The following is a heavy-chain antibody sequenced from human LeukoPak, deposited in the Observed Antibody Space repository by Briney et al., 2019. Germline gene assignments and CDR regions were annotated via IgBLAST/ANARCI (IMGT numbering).Heavy chain of an antibody. CDR3: AREVLVRGDPSYYYYGMDV. D-gene: IGHD3-10*01. CDR1: GLTFSRYW. Sequence: GGSLRLSCAASGLTFSRYWMTWFRQAPGKGLEWVAVISYDGSDKYYADSVKGRFTISRDNSKNTLNLQMNSLRTEDTSVYYCAREVLVRGDPSYYYYGMDVWGQGTTVTVSS. CDR2: ISYDGSDK. J-gene: IGHJ6*02. V-gene: IGHV3-30-3*01.